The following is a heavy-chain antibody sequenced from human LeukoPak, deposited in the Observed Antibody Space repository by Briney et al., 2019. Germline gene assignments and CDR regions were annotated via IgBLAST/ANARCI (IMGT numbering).Heavy chain of an antibody. J-gene: IGHJ4*02. V-gene: IGHV4-30-4*01. CDR2: IYYSGST. CDR1: GGSISSGDYY. Sequence: SETLSLTYTVSGGSISSGDYYWSWIRQPPGKGLEWIGYIYYSGSTYYNPSLKSRVTISVDTSKNQFSLKLSSVTAADTAVYYCASVTLVRGVYVDYWGQGALVTVSS. D-gene: IGHD3-10*01. CDR3: ASVTLVRGVYVDY.